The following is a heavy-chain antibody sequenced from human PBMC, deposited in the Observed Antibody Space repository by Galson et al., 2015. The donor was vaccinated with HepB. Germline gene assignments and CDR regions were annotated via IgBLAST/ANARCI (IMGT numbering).Heavy chain of an antibody. CDR1: GFTFRDYA. CDR3: AKDRMAVSGPEYFHH. J-gene: IGHJ1*01. D-gene: IGHD5-24*01. Sequence: SLRLSCAASGFTFRDYAMSWVRQAPGGGLEWVSTISSTGANIYYADSVKGRFTISRDNSKNTLYLQVNSLRADDTAMYFCAKDRMAVSGPEYFHHWGQGTLVIVSS. V-gene: IGHV3-23*01. CDR2: ISSTGANI.